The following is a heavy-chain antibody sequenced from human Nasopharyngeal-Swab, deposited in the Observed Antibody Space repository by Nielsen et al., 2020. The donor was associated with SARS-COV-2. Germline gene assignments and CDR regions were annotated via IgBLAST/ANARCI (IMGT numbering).Heavy chain of an antibody. CDR1: GYTFTSYG. J-gene: IGHJ2*01. V-gene: IGHV1-18*01. CDR2: ISAYNGNT. CDR3: ARGEKGYSDGYYWYFDL. D-gene: IGHD5-18*01. Sequence: ASVKVSCKASGYTFTSYGISWVRQAPGQGLEWMGWISAYNGNTNYAQKLQGRVTMTTDTSTSTAYMELRSLRSDDTDVYYCARGEKGYSDGYYWYFDLWGRGTLVTVSS.